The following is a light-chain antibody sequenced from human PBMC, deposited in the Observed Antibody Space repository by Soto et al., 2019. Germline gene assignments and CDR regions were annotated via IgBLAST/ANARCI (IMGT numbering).Light chain of an antibody. CDR3: GTWDSSLSAVV. Sequence: QSVLTQPPSVSAAPGQKVTLSCSGSSSNIGNNYVSWYQQLPGTAPKLLIFDHNKRPSGIPDRFSGSKSGTSATLGITGLQTGDEADYYCGTWDSSLSAVVFGRGTKVTVL. V-gene: IGLV1-51*01. CDR1: SSNIGNNY. J-gene: IGLJ2*01. CDR2: DHN.